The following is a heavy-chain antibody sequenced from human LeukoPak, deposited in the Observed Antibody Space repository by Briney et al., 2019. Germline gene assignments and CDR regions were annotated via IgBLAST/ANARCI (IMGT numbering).Heavy chain of an antibody. CDR3: ARVDRSRITIFGVVIIPSWFDP. V-gene: IGHV4-59*01. CDR1: GGSISSYY. D-gene: IGHD3-3*01. Sequence: SETLSLTCTVSGGSISSYYWSWIRQPPGKGLEWIGYIYYSGSTNYNPSLKSRVTISVDTSKNQFSLKLSSVTAADTAVYYCARVDRSRITIFGVVIIPSWFDPWGQGTLVTVSS. J-gene: IGHJ5*02. CDR2: IYYSGST.